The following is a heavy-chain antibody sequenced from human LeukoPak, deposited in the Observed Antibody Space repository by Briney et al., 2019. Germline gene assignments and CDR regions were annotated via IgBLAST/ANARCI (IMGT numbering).Heavy chain of an antibody. CDR3: ARSMLRGVNFNY. Sequence: GESLKISCKASGYSFTSYWIGWVRQMPGIGLEWMGIIYPADSDTRYSPSFQGQVTISADKSTSTAYLQWSSLKASDTAMYYCARSMLRGVNFNYWGQGTLVTASS. D-gene: IGHD3-10*01. J-gene: IGHJ4*02. CDR1: GYSFTSYW. CDR2: IYPADSDT. V-gene: IGHV5-51*01.